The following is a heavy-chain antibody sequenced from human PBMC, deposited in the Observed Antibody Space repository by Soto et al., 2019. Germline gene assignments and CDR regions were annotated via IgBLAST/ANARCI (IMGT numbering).Heavy chain of an antibody. J-gene: IGHJ4*02. V-gene: IGHV3-30-3*01. CDR2: ISYDGSNK. CDR3: ARDPHLYYFDY. CDR1: GFTFSSYA. Sequence: GSLRLSCAASGFTFSSYAMHWVRQAPGKGLEWVAVISYDGSNKYYADSVKGRFTISRDNSKNTLYLQMNSLRAEDTAVYYCARDPHLYYFDYWGQGTLVTVSS.